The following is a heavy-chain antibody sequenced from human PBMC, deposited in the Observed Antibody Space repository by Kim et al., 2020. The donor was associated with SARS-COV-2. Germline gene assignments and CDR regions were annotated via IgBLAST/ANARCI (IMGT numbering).Heavy chain of an antibody. V-gene: IGHV1-69*13. CDR3: ARDLRYYYYYGMDV. Sequence: SVKVSCKASGGTFSSYAISWVRQAPGQGLEWMGGIIPIFGTANYAQKSQGRVTITADESTSTAYMELSSLRSEDTAVYYCARDLRYYYYYGMDVWGQGATVTVSS. CDR2: IIPIFGTA. J-gene: IGHJ6*02. CDR1: GGTFSSYA.